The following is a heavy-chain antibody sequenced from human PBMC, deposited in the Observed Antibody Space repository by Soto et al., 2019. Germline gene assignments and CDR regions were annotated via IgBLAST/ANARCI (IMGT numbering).Heavy chain of an antibody. J-gene: IGHJ2*01. D-gene: IGHD5-12*01. CDR2: IIPIFGKV. V-gene: IGHV1-69*12. Sequence: QVQLVQSGAEVKKPGSSVKVSCKASGGTFSSYAISWVRQAPGQGLEWMGGIIPIFGKVNYAQKFQGRVTNTADESTSTAHMELSSLRFEDTAVYYCAGGNHRSLQLWYCDLWGRGTLVIVSS. CDR3: AGGNHRSLQLWYCDL. CDR1: GGTFSSYA.